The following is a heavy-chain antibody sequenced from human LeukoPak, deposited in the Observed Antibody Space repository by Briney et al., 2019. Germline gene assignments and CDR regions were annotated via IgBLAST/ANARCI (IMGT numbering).Heavy chain of an antibody. CDR2: IYYIGNT. D-gene: IGHD2-21*02. CDR1: GGSISSGDYY. J-gene: IGHJ2*01. Sequence: SETLSLTCTVSGGSISSGDYYWSWIRQPPGKGLEWIGYIYYIGNTFYNPSLKSRVTISVDTSKNQFSLKLSSVTAVDTAVYYCASAYCGGDCTPYWYFDLWGRGTLVTVSS. CDR3: ASAYCGGDCTPYWYFDL. V-gene: IGHV4-30-4*01.